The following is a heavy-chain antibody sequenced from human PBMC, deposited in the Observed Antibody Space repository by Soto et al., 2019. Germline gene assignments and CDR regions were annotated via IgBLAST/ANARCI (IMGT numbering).Heavy chain of an antibody. CDR1: GFTFSSYA. V-gene: IGHV3-23*01. J-gene: IGHJ6*02. Sequence: GGSLRLSCAASGFTFSSYAMSWVRQAPGKGLEWVSAISGSGGSTYYADSVKGRFTISRDNSKDTLYLQMNSLRAEDTAVYYCAKYNRWLVPGTPLDVWGQGTTVTVSS. D-gene: IGHD6-19*01. CDR3: AKYNRWLVPGTPLDV. CDR2: ISGSGGST.